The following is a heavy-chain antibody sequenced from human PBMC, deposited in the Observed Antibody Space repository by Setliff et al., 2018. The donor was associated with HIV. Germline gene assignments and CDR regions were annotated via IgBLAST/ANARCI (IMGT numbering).Heavy chain of an antibody. CDR3: ARSVARDYWYFGH. CDR2: LYFSGST. J-gene: IGHJ2*01. D-gene: IGHD6-6*01. CDR1: GGSISSSSYY. Sequence: PSETLSLTCTVSGGSISSSSYYWGWIRQPPGKGLEWIGSLYFSGSTHYNTSLKSRVKISVDTSKNQFSLNLTSVTAADTAVYYCARSVARDYWYFGHWGRGSLVTSP. V-gene: IGHV4-39*07.